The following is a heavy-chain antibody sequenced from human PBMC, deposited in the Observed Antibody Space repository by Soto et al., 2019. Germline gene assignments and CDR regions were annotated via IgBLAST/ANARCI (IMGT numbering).Heavy chain of an antibody. CDR2: IWYDGSNK. V-gene: IGHV3-33*01. J-gene: IGHJ6*02. CDR1: GFTFSSYG. Sequence: PGGSLRLSCAASGFTFSSYGMHWVRQAPGKGLEWVAVIWYDGSNKYYADSVKGRFTISRDNSKNTLYLQMNSLRAEDTAVYYCARDMVNTGIAALSRGYYYYGMDVWGQGTTVTVSS. D-gene: IGHD6-13*01. CDR3: ARDMVNTGIAALSRGYYYYGMDV.